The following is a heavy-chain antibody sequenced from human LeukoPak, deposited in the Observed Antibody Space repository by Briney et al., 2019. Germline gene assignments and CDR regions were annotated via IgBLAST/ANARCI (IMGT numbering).Heavy chain of an antibody. V-gene: IGHV4-59*01. D-gene: IGHD1-26*01. Sequence: SETLSLTCTVSGGSISSYYWSWIRQPPGKGLEWIGYIYYSGSTNYNPSLKSRVTISVDTSKNQFSLKLSSVTAADTAVYYCARARRGGSYGYFDYWGQGTLVTVSS. J-gene: IGHJ4*02. CDR1: GGSISSYY. CDR3: ARARRGGSYGYFDY. CDR2: IYYSGST.